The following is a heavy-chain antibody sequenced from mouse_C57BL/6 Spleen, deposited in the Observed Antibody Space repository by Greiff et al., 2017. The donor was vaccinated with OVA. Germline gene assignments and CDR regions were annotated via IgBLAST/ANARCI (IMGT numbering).Heavy chain of an antibody. Sequence: QVQLKQSGAELAKPGASVKLSCKASGYTFTSYWMHWVKQRPGQGLEWIGYINPSSGYTKYNQKFKDKATLTADKSSSTAYMQLSSLTYEDSAVYYCARSPITTVVAELFDYWGQGTTLTVSS. CDR1: GYTFTSYW. CDR3: ARSPITTVVAELFDY. CDR2: INPSSGYT. V-gene: IGHV1-7*01. J-gene: IGHJ2*01. D-gene: IGHD1-1*01.